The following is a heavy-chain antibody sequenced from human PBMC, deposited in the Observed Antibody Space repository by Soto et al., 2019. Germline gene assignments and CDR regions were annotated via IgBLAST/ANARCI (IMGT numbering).Heavy chain of an antibody. CDR1: GGSISSGGYS. CDR3: ARSRYGGKGFDAFDI. D-gene: IGHD4-17*01. J-gene: IGHJ3*02. CDR2: IYHSGST. Sequence: SETLSLTCAVSGGSISSGGYSWSWIRQPPGKGLEWIGYIYHSGSTYYNPSLKSRVTISVDRSKNQFSLKLSSVTAADTAVYYCARSRYGGKGFDAFDIWGQGTMVTVSS. V-gene: IGHV4-30-2*01.